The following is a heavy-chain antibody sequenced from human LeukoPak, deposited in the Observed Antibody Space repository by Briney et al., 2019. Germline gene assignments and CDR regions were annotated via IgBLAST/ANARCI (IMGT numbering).Heavy chain of an antibody. D-gene: IGHD3-22*01. CDR1: GGSFSGHY. V-gene: IGHV4-34*01. CDR3: ATGTYYYESSAYYRLPFQH. CDR2: INDSGST. J-gene: IGHJ1*01. Sequence: SETLSLTCAVYGGSFSGHYWSWIRQPPGKGLEWIGEINDSGSTNYNPSLKSRVTISVDTSKNQFSLKLSSVTAADTAVYYRATGTYYYESSAYYRLPFQHWGQGTLVTVSS.